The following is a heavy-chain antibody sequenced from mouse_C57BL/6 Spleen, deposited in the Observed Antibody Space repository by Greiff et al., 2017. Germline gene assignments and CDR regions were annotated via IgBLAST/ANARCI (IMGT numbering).Heavy chain of an antibody. J-gene: IGHJ2*01. CDR2: ISGGGGNT. V-gene: IGHV5-9*01. Sequence: EVKLMESGGGLVKPGGSLKLSCAASGFTFSSYTMSWVRQTPEKRLEWVATISGGGGNTYYPDSVKGRFTISSDNAKNTLYLQMSSLRSEDTALYYCAGGGYYDYDVWYFDYWGQGTTLTVSS. CDR1: GFTFSSYT. D-gene: IGHD2-4*01. CDR3: AGGGYYDYDVWYFDY.